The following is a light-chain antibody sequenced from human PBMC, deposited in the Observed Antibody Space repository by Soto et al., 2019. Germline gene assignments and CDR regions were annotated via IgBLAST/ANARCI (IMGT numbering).Light chain of an antibody. CDR1: QSISSY. CDR2: AAS. CDR3: QQSYSTPYT. V-gene: IGKV1-39*01. J-gene: IGKJ2*01. Sequence: DLQMTQSPSSLSAPVGDRVTITCRASQSISSYLNWYQQKPGKAPKLLIYAASSLQSGVPSSFSGSGSGTDFTLTISSLQPEDFATYYCQQSYSTPYTFGQGTKLEIK.